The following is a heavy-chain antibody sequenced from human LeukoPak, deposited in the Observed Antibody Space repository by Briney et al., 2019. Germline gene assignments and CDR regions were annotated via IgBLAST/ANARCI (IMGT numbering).Heavy chain of an antibody. V-gene: IGHV4-34*01. CDR1: GGSFSGYY. J-gene: IGHJ3*02. CDR2: INHSGST. CDR3: AREVITSYYDYVWGSYRGQAFDI. D-gene: IGHD3-16*02. Sequence: SETLSLTSAVYGGSFSGYYWSWIRQPPGKGLEWIGEINHSGSTNYNPSLKSRVTISVDTSKNQFSLKLSSVTAADTAVYYCAREVITSYYDYVWGSYRGQAFDIWGQGTMVTVSS.